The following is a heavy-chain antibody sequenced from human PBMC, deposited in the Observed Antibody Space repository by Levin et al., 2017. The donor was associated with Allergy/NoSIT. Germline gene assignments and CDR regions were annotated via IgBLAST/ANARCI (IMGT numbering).Heavy chain of an antibody. D-gene: IGHD2-2*01. Sequence: GESLKISCAASGFTVSSNYMSWVRQAPGKGLEWVSVIYSGGSTYYADSVKGRFTISRDNSKNTLYLQMNSLRAEDTAVYYCASEGVVPDHFDYWGQGTLVTVSS. V-gene: IGHV3-53*01. J-gene: IGHJ4*02. CDR3: ASEGVVPDHFDY. CDR1: GFTVSSNY. CDR2: IYSGGST.